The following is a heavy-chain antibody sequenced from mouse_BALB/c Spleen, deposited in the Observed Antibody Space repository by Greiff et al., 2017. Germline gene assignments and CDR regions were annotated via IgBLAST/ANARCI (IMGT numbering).Heavy chain of an antibody. J-gene: IGHJ3*01. D-gene: IGHD1-1*01. V-gene: IGHV5-6-5*01. CDR1: GFTFSSYA. Sequence: EVHLVESGGGLVKPGGSLKLSCAASGFTFSSYAMSWVRQTPEKRLEWVASISSGGSTYYPDSVKGRFTISRDNARNILYLQMSSLRSEDTAMYYCARRYYGSIGWFAYWGQGTLVTVSA. CDR2: ISSGGST. CDR3: ARRYYGSIGWFAY.